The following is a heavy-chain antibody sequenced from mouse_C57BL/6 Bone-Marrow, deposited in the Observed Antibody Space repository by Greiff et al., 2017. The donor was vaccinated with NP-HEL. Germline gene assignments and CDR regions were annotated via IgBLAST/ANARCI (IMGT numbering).Heavy chain of an antibody. D-gene: IGHD2-4*01. Sequence: VQLQQPGAELVRPGTSVKLSCKASGYTFTSYWMHWVKQRPGQGLEWIGVIDPSDSYTNYNQKFKGKATLTVDKSSSTAYMQLSSLTSEDSAVYYCASELRPPWFAYWGQGTLVTVSA. CDR1: GYTFTSYW. CDR3: ASELRPPWFAY. V-gene: IGHV1-59*01. J-gene: IGHJ3*01. CDR2: IDPSDSYT.